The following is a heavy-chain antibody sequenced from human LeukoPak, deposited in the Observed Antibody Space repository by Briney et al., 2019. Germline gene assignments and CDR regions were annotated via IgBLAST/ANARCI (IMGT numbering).Heavy chain of an antibody. Sequence: PGGSLRLSCAASGFSLTSNGMHWVRQAPGKGLEWVAFISHDGNKKYYADSVKGRFTVSRDSSKSTLFLQMDSLRRDDTAVYYCARDIRVQYMPMVRAVEYYQYHAMDVWGQGTTVTAYS. CDR1: GFSLTSNG. V-gene: IGHV3-30*03. D-gene: IGHD3-10*01. CDR3: ARDIRVQYMPMVRAVEYYQYHAMDV. J-gene: IGHJ6*02. CDR2: ISHDGNKK.